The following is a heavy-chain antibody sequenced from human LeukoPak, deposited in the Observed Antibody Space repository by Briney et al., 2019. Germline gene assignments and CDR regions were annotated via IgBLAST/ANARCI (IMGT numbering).Heavy chain of an antibody. CDR2: ISGSGGST. Sequence: GGSLRLSCAASGFTFSSYAMSWVRQAPGKGLEWVSAISGSGGSTYYADSVKGRFTISRDNSKNTLYLQMNSLRAEDTAVYYCAKDQGLYVWNDWFDPWGQGTLVTVSS. J-gene: IGHJ5*02. V-gene: IGHV3-23*01. CDR1: GFTFSSYA. CDR3: AKDQGLYVWNDWFDP. D-gene: IGHD1-1*01.